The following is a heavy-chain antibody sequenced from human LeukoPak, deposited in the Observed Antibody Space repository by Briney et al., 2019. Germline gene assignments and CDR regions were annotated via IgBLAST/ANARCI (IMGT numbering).Heavy chain of an antibody. J-gene: IGHJ6*03. D-gene: IGHD3-10*01. CDR2: INPNSGGT. CDR3: ARDTYYYGSGSPGYMDV. Sequence: APVKVSCKASGYTFTGYYMHWVRQAPGQGLEWMGWINPNSGGTNYAQKFQGRVTMTRDTSISTAYMELSRLRSDDTAVYYCARDTYYYGSGSPGYMDVWGKGTTVTVSS. CDR1: GYTFTGYY. V-gene: IGHV1-2*02.